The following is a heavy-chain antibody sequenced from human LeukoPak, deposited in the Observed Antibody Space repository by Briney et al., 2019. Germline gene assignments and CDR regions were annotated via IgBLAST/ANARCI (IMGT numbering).Heavy chain of an antibody. CDR1: GFSFDDYA. CDR3: ANDRTSQIIGDNWFDP. D-gene: IGHD2-2*01. J-gene: IGHJ5*02. CDR2: ISWNSGSI. Sequence: SLRLSCVASGFSFDDYAMHWVRQVPGKGLEWVSGISWNSGSIDYADSVKGRFTISRDNAQNSLYLQMHSLRAEDTALYYCANDRTSQIIGDNWFDPWGQGTLVTVSS. V-gene: IGHV3-9*01.